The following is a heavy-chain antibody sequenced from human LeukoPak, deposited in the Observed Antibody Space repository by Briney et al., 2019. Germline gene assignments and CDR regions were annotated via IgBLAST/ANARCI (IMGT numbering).Heavy chain of an antibody. CDR2: INHSGST. J-gene: IGHJ5*02. CDR1: GGSFSGYY. Sequence: SETLSLTCAVYGGSFSGYYWSWIRQPPGKGLEWIGEINHSGSTNYNPSLKSRVTISVDTSKDQFSLKLSSVTAADTAVYYCARGLITYQLLHRRRFDPWGQGTLVTVSS. CDR3: ARGLITYQLLHRRRFDP. V-gene: IGHV4-34*01. D-gene: IGHD2-2*01.